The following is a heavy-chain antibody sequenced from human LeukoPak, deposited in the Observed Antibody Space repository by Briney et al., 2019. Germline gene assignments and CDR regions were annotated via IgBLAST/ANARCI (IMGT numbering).Heavy chain of an antibody. Sequence: PGGSLRLSCAASGFTFGSYGMHWVRQAPGKGLEWVAVISYDGTNKYYADSVKGRFTISRDNSKNTLYLQMNSLRAEDTAVYYCAKRLSRGILIDYWGQGTLVTVSS. CDR1: GFTFGSYG. D-gene: IGHD3-10*01. CDR2: ISYDGTNK. V-gene: IGHV3-30*18. J-gene: IGHJ4*02. CDR3: AKRLSRGILIDY.